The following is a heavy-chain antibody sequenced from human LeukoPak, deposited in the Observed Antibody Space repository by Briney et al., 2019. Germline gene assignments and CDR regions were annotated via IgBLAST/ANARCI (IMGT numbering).Heavy chain of an antibody. CDR3: ARGMVRGVIRDYYYYYMDV. CDR1: GYTFTSYG. V-gene: IGHV1-18*01. J-gene: IGHJ6*03. D-gene: IGHD3-10*01. Sequence: GASVKVSCKASGYTFTSYGISWVRQAPGQGLEWMGWISAYNGNTNYAQKLQGRVTMTTDTSTSTAYMELSSLRSEDTAVYYCARGMVRGVIRDYYYYYMDVWGKGTTVTISS. CDR2: ISAYNGNT.